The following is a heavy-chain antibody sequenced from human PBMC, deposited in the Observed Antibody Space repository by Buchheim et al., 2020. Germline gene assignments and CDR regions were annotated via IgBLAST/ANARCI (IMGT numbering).Heavy chain of an antibody. CDR3: AKACVSSRGGLYYFDY. Sequence: EVQLLESGGGLVQPGGSLRLSCAASGFTFSSYAMSWVRQAPGKGLEWVSAISGSGGSTYYADPVKGRFTISRDNSKNTPYLQMTSLRAEDTAVYYCAKACVSSRGGLYYFDYWGQGTL. D-gene: IGHD6-13*01. V-gene: IGHV3-23*01. J-gene: IGHJ4*02. CDR2: ISGSGGST. CDR1: GFTFSSYA.